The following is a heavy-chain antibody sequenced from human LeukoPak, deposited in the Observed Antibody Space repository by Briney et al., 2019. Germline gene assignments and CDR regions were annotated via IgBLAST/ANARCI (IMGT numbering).Heavy chain of an antibody. Sequence: SETLSLTCTVSGGSISSSSYYWGWIRQPPGKGLEWIGSIYYSGSTYYNPSLKSRVTISVDTSKNQFSLKLSSVTAADTAVYYCASTTYYDFWSGYPTAYGMDVWGQGTTVTVSS. CDR3: ASTTYYDFWSGYPTAYGMDV. V-gene: IGHV4-39*01. CDR2: IYYSGST. CDR1: GGSISSSSYY. J-gene: IGHJ6*02. D-gene: IGHD3-3*01.